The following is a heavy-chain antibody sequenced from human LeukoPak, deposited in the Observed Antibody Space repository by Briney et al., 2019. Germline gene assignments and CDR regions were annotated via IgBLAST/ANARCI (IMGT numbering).Heavy chain of an antibody. CDR1: GYTFTGYY. CDR2: INANSGGT. V-gene: IGHV1-2*02. CDR3: ARRRGTLRAFDI. D-gene: IGHD3-10*01. Sequence: GASVTVSCKASGYTFTGYYMHGVRQAPGQGLEWMGWINANSGGTNYAQKLQGRVTMTRDNAISTAYMEVRRLRSDDTAVYYCARRRGTLRAFDIWGQGTMVTVSS. J-gene: IGHJ3*02.